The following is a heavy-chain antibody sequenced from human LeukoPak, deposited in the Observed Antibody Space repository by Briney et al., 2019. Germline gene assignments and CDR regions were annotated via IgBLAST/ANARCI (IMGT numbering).Heavy chain of an antibody. CDR3: AKDQLWFGELLVGKVPFDYQDY. V-gene: IGHV3-23*01. CDR1: DFTFSSYA. Sequence: GGSLRLSCAASDFTFSSYAMSWVRQAPGKGLEWVSAIIGSGGSTYYADSVKGRFTISRDNSKNTLYLQMNSLRAEDTAVYYCAKDQLWFGELLVGKVPFDYQDYWGQGTLVIVSS. CDR2: IIGSGGST. J-gene: IGHJ4*02. D-gene: IGHD3-10*01.